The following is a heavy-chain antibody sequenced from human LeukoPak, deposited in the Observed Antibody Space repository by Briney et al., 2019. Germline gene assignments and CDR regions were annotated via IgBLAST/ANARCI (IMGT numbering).Heavy chain of an antibody. D-gene: IGHD4-17*01. CDR2: ISGSGGST. CDR3: AKGGGDYVYYYYYMDV. Sequence: GGSLRLSCAASGFTFSSYAMSWVRQPPGKGLEWVSAISGSGGSTYYADSVKGRFTISRDNSKNTLYLQMNSLRAEDTAVYYCAKGGGDYVYYYYYMDVWGKGTTVTVSS. V-gene: IGHV3-23*01. J-gene: IGHJ6*03. CDR1: GFTFSSYA.